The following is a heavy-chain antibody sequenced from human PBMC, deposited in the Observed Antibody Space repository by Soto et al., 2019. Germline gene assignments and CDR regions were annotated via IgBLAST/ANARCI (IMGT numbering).Heavy chain of an antibody. J-gene: IGHJ3*02. Sequence: ASVKVSCKASGYSFPSHGISWVRQAPGQGLEWMGWISGHNGNTNYAQNLQGRVTMTTDTSTSTAYMELRSLRSDDTAVYYCARAVGYSYAFDIWGQGTMVTVSS. CDR2: ISGHNGNT. CDR3: ARAVGYSYAFDI. CDR1: GYSFPSHG. D-gene: IGHD2-15*01. V-gene: IGHV1-18*04.